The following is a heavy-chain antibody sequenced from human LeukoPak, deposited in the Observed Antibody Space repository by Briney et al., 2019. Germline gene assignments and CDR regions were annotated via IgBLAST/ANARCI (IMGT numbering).Heavy chain of an antibody. Sequence: GGSLRLSCAASGFTFSDHYMDWVRQAPGKGLEWVARIRNKVTSYSTTYAASVEGRFTISRDDSKNSLYLQMISLTPEDTALYYCSRAQSRGDYFDYWGREPWSPSPQ. J-gene: IGHJ4*02. CDR2: IRNKVTSYST. D-gene: IGHD2-15*01. CDR1: GFTFSDHY. CDR3: SRAQSRGDYFDY. V-gene: IGHV3-72*01.